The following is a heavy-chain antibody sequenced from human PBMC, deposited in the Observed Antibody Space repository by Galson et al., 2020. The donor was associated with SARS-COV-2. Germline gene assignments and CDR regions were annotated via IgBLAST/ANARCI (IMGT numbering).Heavy chain of an antibody. CDR2: IRSKDNFYAT. CDR1: GFSFSGSS. J-gene: IGHJ5*02. Sequence: ESLKISCAASGFSFSGSSMHWVRQASGKGLEWVGRIRSKDNFYATTYAASVEGRFTISRDDSKNTAYLHMNSLKIEDTAVYYCTKHVPRPFDPWGQGTLVTVSS. V-gene: IGHV3-73*01. CDR3: TKHVPRPFDP.